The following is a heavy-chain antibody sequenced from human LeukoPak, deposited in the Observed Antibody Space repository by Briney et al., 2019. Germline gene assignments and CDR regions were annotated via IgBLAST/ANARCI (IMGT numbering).Heavy chain of an antibody. Sequence: ASVKGSCKASGYTFTGYYMHWVRQAPGQGLGWMGWINPNSGGTNYAQKFQGRVTMTRDTSISTAYMELSRLRSDDTAVYYCARDVGIAAAGDYYYYGMDVWGQGTTVTVSS. D-gene: IGHD6-13*01. J-gene: IGHJ6*02. CDR2: INPNSGGT. V-gene: IGHV1-2*02. CDR3: ARDVGIAAAGDYYYYGMDV. CDR1: GYTFTGYY.